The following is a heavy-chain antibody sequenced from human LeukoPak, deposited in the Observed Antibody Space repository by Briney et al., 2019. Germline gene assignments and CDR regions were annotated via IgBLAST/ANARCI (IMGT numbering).Heavy chain of an antibody. Sequence: SETLSLTCTVSGGSISRYYWSWIRQPPGKGLEWFGYISDSGTTNYNPSLKSRVTISVDTSKKEFSLKLSSLTAADTAVYYCARGKGDYVWGSYRSSGAFDIWGQGTMVTVSS. V-gene: IGHV4-59*12. D-gene: IGHD3-16*02. CDR2: ISDSGTT. CDR1: GGSISRYY. CDR3: ARGKGDYVWGSYRSSGAFDI. J-gene: IGHJ3*02.